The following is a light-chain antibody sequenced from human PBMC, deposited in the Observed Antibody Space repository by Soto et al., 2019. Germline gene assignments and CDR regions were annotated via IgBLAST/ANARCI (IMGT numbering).Light chain of an antibody. CDR1: SSDVGRYKL. CDR2: EGS. V-gene: IGLV2-23*01. J-gene: IGLJ1*01. CDR3: STSAGNNMDV. Sequence: QTALTQPASASGSPGQSITISCTGTSSDVGRYKLVSWNQQHPGKAPKLMIFEGSKRPSWVSSCFSGSKSGNPASLTISRLQAEDEADYFYSTSAGNNMDVFGTGTKVTVL.